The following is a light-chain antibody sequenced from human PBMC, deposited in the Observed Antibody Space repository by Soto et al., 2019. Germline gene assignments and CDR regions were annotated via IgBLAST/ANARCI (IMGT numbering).Light chain of an antibody. CDR1: SSNIGAGYD. V-gene: IGLV1-40*01. CDR3: QSYDSSLSGSVV. Sequence: QSVLTQPPSVSGAPGQRVTISCTGSSSNIGAGYDVHWYQQLPGTAPKLLIYGNSNRPSGVPDRFSGSKSGTSAFLAITGLQAEDEADYDCQSYDSSLSGSVVFGGGTKVTVL. CDR2: GNS. J-gene: IGLJ2*01.